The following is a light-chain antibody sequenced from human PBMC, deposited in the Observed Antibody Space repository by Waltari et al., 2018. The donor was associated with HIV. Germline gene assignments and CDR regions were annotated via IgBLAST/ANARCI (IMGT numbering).Light chain of an antibody. J-gene: IGKJ1*01. CDR2: GAS. V-gene: IGKV1-8*01. CDR1: QGVSSY. Sequence: AIRMTQSPSSFSASTGARVTISCRASQGVSSYLALYQQKPGKAPKLLIYGASTLQSGVPSRFSGSGSGTNFTLTISCLQSEDFATYFCQQYYTYPWTFGQGTKVEIK. CDR3: QQYYTYPWT.